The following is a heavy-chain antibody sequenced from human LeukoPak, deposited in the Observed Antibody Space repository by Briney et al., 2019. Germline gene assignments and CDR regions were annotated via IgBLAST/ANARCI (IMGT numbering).Heavy chain of an antibody. CDR1: GYSISSGYY. V-gene: IGHV4-38-2*02. CDR2: IYHSGST. J-gene: IGHJ4*02. Sequence: PSETLSLTCTVSGYSISSGYYWGWIRQPPGKGLEWIGSIYHSGSTYYNPSLKSRVTISVDTSKNQFSLKLSSVTAADTAVYYCAREIQYSGSSLWGQGTLVTVSS. D-gene: IGHD1-26*01. CDR3: AREIQYSGSSL.